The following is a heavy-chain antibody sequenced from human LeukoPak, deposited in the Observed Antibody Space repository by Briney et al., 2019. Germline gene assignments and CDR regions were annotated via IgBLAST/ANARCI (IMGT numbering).Heavy chain of an antibody. CDR1: GGTFSSYA. Sequence: SVKVSCKASGGTFSSYAISWVRQAPGQGLEWMGGIIPIFGTANYAQKFQGRVTITTDESTSTAYMELSSLRSEDTAVYYCATGGYFEDIVLMVPRGYYYYMDVWGKGTTVTVSS. V-gene: IGHV1-69*05. D-gene: IGHD2-8*01. J-gene: IGHJ6*03. CDR2: IIPIFGTA. CDR3: ATGGYFEDIVLMVPRGYYYYMDV.